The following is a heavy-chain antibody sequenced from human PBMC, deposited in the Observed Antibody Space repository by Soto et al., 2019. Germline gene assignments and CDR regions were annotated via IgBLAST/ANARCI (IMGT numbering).Heavy chain of an antibody. V-gene: IGHV1-18*01. D-gene: IGHD3-22*01. Sequence: ASVKVSCKASGYTFTSYGISWVRQAPGQGLEWMGWISAYNGNTNYAQKLQGRVTMTTDTSTSTAYMELRSLRSDDTAVYYCARDTPSPDYDSSGYGQNDYWGQGTLVTVSS. CDR2: ISAYNGNT. CDR1: GYTFTSYG. CDR3: ARDTPSPDYDSSGYGQNDY. J-gene: IGHJ4*02.